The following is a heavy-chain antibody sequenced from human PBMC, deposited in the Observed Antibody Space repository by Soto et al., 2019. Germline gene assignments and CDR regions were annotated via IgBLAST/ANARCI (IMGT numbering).Heavy chain of an antibody. D-gene: IGHD3-10*01. CDR3: ARSSFPYYFDY. CDR2: IYGDGSDT. Sequence: EVQVVESGGGLVQPGGSLRLSCVASGFTFSNYWMHWVRQAPGKGLVWVSLIYGDGSDTSYADSVKGRFTISRDNAKNTLYLQMNSLRAENTAVYYCARSSFPYYFDYWGQGTLVTVS. CDR1: GFTFSNYW. V-gene: IGHV3-74*01. J-gene: IGHJ4*02.